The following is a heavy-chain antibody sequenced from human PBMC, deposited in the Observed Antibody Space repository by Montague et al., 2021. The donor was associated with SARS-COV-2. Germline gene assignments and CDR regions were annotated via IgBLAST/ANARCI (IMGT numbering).Heavy chain of an antibody. D-gene: IGHD6-13*01. CDR2: IDWDDDK. V-gene: IGHV2-70*01. CDR3: ARIDSSSWPNFDY. CDR1: GFSLSTSGMC. Sequence: PALVKPTQTLTLTCTFSGFSLSTSGMCVSWIRQPPGKALEWLALIDWDDDKYYSTSLRTRLTISKDTSKNQVVLTMTNMDLVDTATYYCARIDSSSWPNFDYWGQGTVVTVSS. J-gene: IGHJ4*02.